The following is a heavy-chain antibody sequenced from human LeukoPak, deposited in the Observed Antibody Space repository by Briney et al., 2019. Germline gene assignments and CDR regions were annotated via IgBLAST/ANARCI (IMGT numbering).Heavy chain of an antibody. CDR2: INHSGST. D-gene: IGHD5-12*01. V-gene: IGHV4-34*01. Sequence: PGGSLRLSCAASGFTFSSYSMNWVRQAPGKGLEWIGEINHSGSTNYNPSLKSRVTISVDTSKNQFSLKLSSVTAADTAVYYCARGAWYSGYIYWGQGTLVTVSS. CDR3: ARGAWYSGYIY. CDR1: GFTFSSYS. J-gene: IGHJ4*02.